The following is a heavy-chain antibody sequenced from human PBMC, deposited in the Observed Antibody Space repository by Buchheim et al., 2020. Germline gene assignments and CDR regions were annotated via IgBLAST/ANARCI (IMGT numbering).Heavy chain of an antibody. V-gene: IGHV3-48*03. CDR1: GFTFSSYE. J-gene: IGHJ4*02. CDR3: AREGSGGSIFIYYFDY. Sequence: EVQLVESGGGLVQPGGSLRLSCAASGFTFSSYEMNWVRQAPGKGLEWVSYISSSGSTIYYADSVKGRFTISRANAKNSLYLQMNSLRAEDTAVYYCAREGSGGSIFIYYFDYWGQGTL. D-gene: IGHD2-15*01. CDR2: ISSSGSTI.